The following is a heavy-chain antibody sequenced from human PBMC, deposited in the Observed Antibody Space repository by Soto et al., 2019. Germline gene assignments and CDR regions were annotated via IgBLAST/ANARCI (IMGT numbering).Heavy chain of an antibody. CDR3: AKNGQPPYYYYGMDV. CDR2: ISGYNGDT. J-gene: IGHJ6*02. Sequence: QGQLVQSGGEVKKPGASVKVSCKASGYTFTRYGISWVRQAPGQGLEWMGWISGYNGDTKYAEKSPGRATMTVDTSTTTAYMELRSLTSDDRAVYYCAKNGQPPYYYYGMDVWGQGTTVTVSS. CDR1: GYTFTRYG. V-gene: IGHV1-18*01. D-gene: IGHD2-8*01.